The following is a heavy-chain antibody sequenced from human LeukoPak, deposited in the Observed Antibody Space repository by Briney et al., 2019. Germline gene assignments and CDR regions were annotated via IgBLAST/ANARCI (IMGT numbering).Heavy chain of an antibody. CDR2: INTNTGNP. J-gene: IGHJ4*02. CDR3: ASGYSSSWFLYYFDY. CDR1: GYTFTSYA. D-gene: IGHD6-13*01. V-gene: IGHV7-4-1*02. Sequence: WASVKVSCKASGYTFTSYAMNWVRQAPGQGLEWMGWINTNTGNPTYAQGFTGRFVFSLDTSVSTAYLQISSLKAEDTAVYYCASGYSSSWFLYYFDYWGQGTLVTVSS.